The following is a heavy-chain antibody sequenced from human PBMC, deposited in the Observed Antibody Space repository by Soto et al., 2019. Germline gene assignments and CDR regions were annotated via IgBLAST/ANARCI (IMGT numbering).Heavy chain of an antibody. CDR2: IWYDGSNK. CDR1: GFTFSSYG. J-gene: IGHJ4*02. Sequence: GSLGLSCAASGFTFSSYGMHGVRQAAGKGLEWVAVIWYDGSNKYYADSVKGRFTISRDNSKNTLYLQMNSLRAEDTAVYYCARDQATYYYDSSGYYPLGYWGQGTLVTVSS. D-gene: IGHD3-22*01. CDR3: ARDQATYYYDSSGYYPLGY. V-gene: IGHV3-33*01.